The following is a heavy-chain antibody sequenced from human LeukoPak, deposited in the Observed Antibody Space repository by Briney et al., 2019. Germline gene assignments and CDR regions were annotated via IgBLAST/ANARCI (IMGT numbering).Heavy chain of an antibody. CDR1: GFTFSSYS. CDR2: ISSSSSTI. CDR3: ARKDYGGNGNYFDY. D-gene: IGHD4-23*01. J-gene: IGHJ4*02. V-gene: IGHV3-48*04. Sequence: PGGSLRLSCAASGFTFSSYSMNWVRQAPGKGLEWVSYISSSSSTIYYADSVKGRFTISRDNAKNSLYLQMNSLRAEDTAVYYCARKDYGGNGNYFDYWGQGTLVTVSS.